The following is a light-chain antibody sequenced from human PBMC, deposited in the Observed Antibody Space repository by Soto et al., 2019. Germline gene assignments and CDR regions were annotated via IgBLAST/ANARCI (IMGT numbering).Light chain of an antibody. J-gene: IGKJ5*01. CDR3: QQYDNSIT. CDR1: QSVSSNN. Sequence: EIVLTQSPGTLSLSPGDTATLSCRASQSVSSNNLAWYHQKPGQTPRLLIYGASSRATGIPDRFSGSGSGTDFTLTISRLEPEDFAVSYCQQYDNSITFGHGTRLEIE. V-gene: IGKV3-20*01. CDR2: GAS.